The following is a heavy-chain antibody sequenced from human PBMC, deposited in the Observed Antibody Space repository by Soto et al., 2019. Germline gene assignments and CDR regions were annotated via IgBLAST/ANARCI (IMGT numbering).Heavy chain of an antibody. D-gene: IGHD4-17*01. CDR2: IIPILGIA. J-gene: IGHJ4*02. CDR3: ANRKRPGDYLDY. CDR1: GGTFSSYT. V-gene: IGHV1-69*02. Sequence: QVQLVQSGAEVKKPGSSVKVSCKASGGTFSSYTISWVRQAPGQGLEWMGRIIPILGIANYAQKFQGRVTITADKSTSTAYMELSSLRSEDTAVYYCANRKRPGDYLDYWGQGTLVTVSS.